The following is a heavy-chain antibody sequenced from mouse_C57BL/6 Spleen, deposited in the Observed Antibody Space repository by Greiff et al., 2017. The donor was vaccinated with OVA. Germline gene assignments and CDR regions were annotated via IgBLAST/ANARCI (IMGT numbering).Heavy chain of an antibody. CDR3: TGGGPYAMDY. Sequence: EVHLVESGGGLVQPGGSMKLSCVASGFTFSNYWMNWVRQSPEKGLEWVAQIRLKSDNYATHYAESVKGRFTISRDDSKSSVYLQMNNLRAEDTGIYYCTGGGPYAMDYWGQGTSVTVSS. V-gene: IGHV6-3*01. CDR2: IRLKSDNYAT. J-gene: IGHJ4*01. CDR1: GFTFSNYW.